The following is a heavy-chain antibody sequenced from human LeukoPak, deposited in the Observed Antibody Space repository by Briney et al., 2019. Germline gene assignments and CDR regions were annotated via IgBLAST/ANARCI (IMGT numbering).Heavy chain of an antibody. D-gene: IGHD2-15*01. Sequence: ASVKVSCKASGYTFTGYYMHWVRQAPGQGLEWMGWTNPNSGGTNYAQKFQGRVTMTRDTSISTAYMELSRLRSDDTAVYYCARGRRYCSGGSCANWFDPWGQGTLVTVSS. CDR1: GYTFTGYY. V-gene: IGHV1-2*02. J-gene: IGHJ5*02. CDR3: ARGRRYCSGGSCANWFDP. CDR2: TNPNSGGT.